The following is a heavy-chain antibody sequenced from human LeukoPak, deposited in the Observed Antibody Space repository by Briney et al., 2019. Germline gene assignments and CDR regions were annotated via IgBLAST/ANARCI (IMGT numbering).Heavy chain of an antibody. V-gene: IGHV3-74*01. CDR2: INSDGSTT. CDR3: ARGGESVGIFDF. CDR1: GFTFSSSR. D-gene: IGHD2-21*01. J-gene: IGHJ4*02. Sequence: GGSLGLSCAASGFTFSSSRIHWGSQAPGKGLVWGSRINSDGSTTNYADSVKGRFTISRDNAKNTLYLQMNSLRAEDTAVYYCARGGESVGIFDFWGQGTLVTVSS.